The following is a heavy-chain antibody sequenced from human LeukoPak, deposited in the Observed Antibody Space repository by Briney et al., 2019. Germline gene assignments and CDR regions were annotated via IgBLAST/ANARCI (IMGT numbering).Heavy chain of an antibody. Sequence: PGGSLRLSCAASGFTFSSYGMHWVRQAPGKGLEWVAAIWYDGSNKYYADSVKGRFTISRDNSKNTLYLQMNSLRAEDTAVYYCAGRKGSRRDYFDYWGQGTLVTVSS. J-gene: IGHJ4*02. D-gene: IGHD6-13*01. CDR1: GFTFSSYG. CDR2: IWYDGSNK. CDR3: AGRKGSRRDYFDY. V-gene: IGHV3-33*01.